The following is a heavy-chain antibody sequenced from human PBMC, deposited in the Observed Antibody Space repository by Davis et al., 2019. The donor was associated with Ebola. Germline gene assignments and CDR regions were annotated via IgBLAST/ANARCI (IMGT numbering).Heavy chain of an antibody. J-gene: IGHJ4*02. V-gene: IGHV4-61*01. CDR2: IYYSGST. CDR3: ARESGGLDY. D-gene: IGHD4-23*01. CDR1: GGSIISSSSY. Sequence: SETLSLTCTVSGGSIISSSSYWSWIRQPPGKGLEWIGYIYYSGSTNYNPSLKSRVTISVDTSKNQFSLKLSSVTAADTAVYYCARESGGLDYWGQGTLVTVSS.